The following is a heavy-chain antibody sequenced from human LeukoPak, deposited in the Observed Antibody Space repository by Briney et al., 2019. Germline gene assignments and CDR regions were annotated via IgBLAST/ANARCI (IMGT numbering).Heavy chain of an antibody. D-gene: IGHD6-13*01. Sequence: SETLSLTCTVSGASISSSGFSWGWIRQPPGKGLEYIGNIYHTGSTYYNPSLKSRVSISIDTSQSQFSLKLSSVSAADTAVYYCAPLHMRSRIPYNSYGMAVWGQGTTVCVSS. CDR2: IYHTGST. V-gene: IGHV4-39*01. CDR1: GASISSSGFS. J-gene: IGHJ6*02. CDR3: APLHMRSRIPYNSYGMAV.